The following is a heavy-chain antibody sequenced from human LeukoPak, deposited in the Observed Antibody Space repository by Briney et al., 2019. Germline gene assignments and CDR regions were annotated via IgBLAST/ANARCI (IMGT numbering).Heavy chain of an antibody. CDR1: GGSISSYY. D-gene: IGHD1-26*01. CDR2: IYYSGST. J-gene: IGHJ6*03. V-gene: IGHV4-59*01. Sequence: SETLSLTCTVSGGSISSYYWSWIRQPPGKGLEWIGYIYYSGSTNYNPSLKSRVTVSVDTSKNQFSLKLSSVTAADTAVYDCARGDGATNGYYYYYYMDVWGKGTTVTVSS. CDR3: ARGDGATNGYYYYYYMDV.